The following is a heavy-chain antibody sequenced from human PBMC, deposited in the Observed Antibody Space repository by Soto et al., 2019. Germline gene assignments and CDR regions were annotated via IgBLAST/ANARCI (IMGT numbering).Heavy chain of an antibody. CDR1: GFTFSSYA. J-gene: IGHJ4*02. V-gene: IGHV3-23*01. CDR3: AKRLTFCGGDCLFKLHS. D-gene: IGHD2-21*02. Sequence: GESLKISCAASGFTFSSYAMSWVRQAPGKGLEWVSTISGNGGSTYYADSVKGRFTISRDYSRNTLYLQMNSLRAEDTAVYYCAKRLTFCGGDCLFKLHSWGQGTLVTVSS. CDR2: ISGNGGST.